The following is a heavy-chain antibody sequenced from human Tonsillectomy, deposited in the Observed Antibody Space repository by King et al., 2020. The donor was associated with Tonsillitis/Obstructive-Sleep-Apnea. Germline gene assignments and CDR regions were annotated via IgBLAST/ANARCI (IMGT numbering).Heavy chain of an antibody. D-gene: IGHD6-13*01. V-gene: IGHV1-2*02. Sequence: HVQLVESGAEVKKPGASVKVSCKASGYTFTGYYMHWVRQAPGQGLEWMGWINPNSGGTNYAQKFQGRVTMTRDTSISTAYMELSRLRSADTAVYYCAREDSSNWYRKDYYYGMDVWGQGTTVTVSS. CDR2: INPNSGGT. CDR3: AREDSSNWYRKDYYYGMDV. CDR1: GYTFTGYY. J-gene: IGHJ6*02.